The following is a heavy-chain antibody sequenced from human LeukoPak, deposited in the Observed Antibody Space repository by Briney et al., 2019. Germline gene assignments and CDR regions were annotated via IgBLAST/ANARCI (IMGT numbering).Heavy chain of an antibody. Sequence: SETLSLTCTVSGYSISSGYFWGWIRQPPGKGLEWIGRIYTSGSTSYNPSLKSRVTISVDTSKNQFSLKLSSVTAADTAVYYCARSPYYYGSGSYYSDWFDPWGQGTLVTVSS. V-gene: IGHV4-38-2*02. CDR3: ARSPYYYGSGSYYSDWFDP. J-gene: IGHJ5*02. CDR2: IYTSGST. D-gene: IGHD3-10*01. CDR1: GYSISSGYF.